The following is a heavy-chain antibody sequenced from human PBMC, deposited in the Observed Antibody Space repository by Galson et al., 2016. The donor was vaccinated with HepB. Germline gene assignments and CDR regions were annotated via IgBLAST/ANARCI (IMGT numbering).Heavy chain of an antibody. CDR3: ATHFRDSSGYGALDI. CDR2: ILPILGTA. CDR1: GYRFTRNG. J-gene: IGHJ3*02. Sequence: CKASGYRFTRNGISWVRQAPGKGLEWMGGILPILGTADYTQKFQGRLTLTADESTSTAYLELRNLRSEDTAVYYCATHFRDSSGYGALDIWGQGTLITVSS. D-gene: IGHD3-22*01. V-gene: IGHV1-69*01.